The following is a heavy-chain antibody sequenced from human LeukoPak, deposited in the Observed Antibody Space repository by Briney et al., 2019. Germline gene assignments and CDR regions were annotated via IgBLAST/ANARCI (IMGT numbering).Heavy chain of an antibody. Sequence: PSETLSLTCGVSGGSIITTNWWSWVRQPPGKGLEWIGEVHLNGATNYNPSLESRVSMSIDKSKNQLSLKLSSVTAADTAVYYCARNEGQQLSLSWFDPWGQGTLVTVSS. J-gene: IGHJ5*02. V-gene: IGHV4-4*02. D-gene: IGHD6-13*01. CDR1: GGSIITTNW. CDR2: VHLNGAT. CDR3: ARNEGQQLSLSWFDP.